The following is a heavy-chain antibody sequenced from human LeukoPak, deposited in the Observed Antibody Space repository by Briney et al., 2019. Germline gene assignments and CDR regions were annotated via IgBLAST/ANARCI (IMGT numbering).Heavy chain of an antibody. CDR2: ISSNGGST. Sequence: GGSLRLSCSASGFTFSSYAMHWVRQAPGKGLEYVSAISSNGGSTYYADSVKGRFTISRDNSKNTLYLQMSSLRAEDTAVYYCVKESFDWLSNFDYWGQGTLVTVSS. CDR3: VKESFDWLSNFDY. J-gene: IGHJ4*02. CDR1: GFTFSSYA. V-gene: IGHV3-64D*06. D-gene: IGHD3-9*01.